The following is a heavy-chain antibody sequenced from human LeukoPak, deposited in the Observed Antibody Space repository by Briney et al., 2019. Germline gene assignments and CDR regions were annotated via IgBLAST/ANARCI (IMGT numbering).Heavy chain of an antibody. J-gene: IGHJ5*02. CDR3: ARDLGSSPRYNNWFDP. CDR1: GGSISSYY. CDR2: IYYSGST. V-gene: IGHV4-59*12. D-gene: IGHD1-1*01. Sequence: SETLSLTCTVSGGSISSYYWSWIRQPLGKGLEWIGYIYYSGSTNYNPSLKSRVTISVDKSKNQFSLKLSSVTAADTAVYYCARDLGSSPRYNNWFDPWGQGTLVTVSS.